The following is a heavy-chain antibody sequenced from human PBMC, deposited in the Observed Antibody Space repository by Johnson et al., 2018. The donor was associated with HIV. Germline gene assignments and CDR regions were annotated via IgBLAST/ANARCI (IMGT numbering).Heavy chain of an antibody. V-gene: IGHV3-30-3*01. CDR3: AMERMGGFDI. J-gene: IGHJ3*02. D-gene: IGHD1-26*01. CDR1: GFTFIRYA. CDR2: ISFDVSNK. Sequence: QVQLVESGGGVVQPGRSPRLSCAASGFTFIRYAMHWVRQAPGKGLEWVAVISFDVSNKSYADSVKGRFTISRDNSKNTLYVQMNSLRDEDTAVYYFAMERMGGFDIWGQGTMVTVSS.